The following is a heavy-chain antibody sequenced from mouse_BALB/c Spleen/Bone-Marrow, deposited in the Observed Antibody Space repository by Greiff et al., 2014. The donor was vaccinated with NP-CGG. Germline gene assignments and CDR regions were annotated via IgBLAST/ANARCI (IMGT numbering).Heavy chain of an antibody. J-gene: IGHJ4*01. D-gene: IGHD3-3*01. V-gene: IGHV1-18*01. Sequence: EVQLQQSGPELVKPGASVKISCKTSGYTFTEYRMHWVKQSHGKSLEWVGGINPNNGVTSYNQKFKDRATLTVDKSSNPDYMELRSLTSEDSAVYFCARWGWDFATGYWGQGTSVTVSS. CDR1: GYTFTEYR. CDR3: ARWGWDFATGY. CDR2: INPNNGVT.